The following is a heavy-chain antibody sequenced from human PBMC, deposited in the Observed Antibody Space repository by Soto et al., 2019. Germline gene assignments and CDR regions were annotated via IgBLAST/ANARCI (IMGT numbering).Heavy chain of an antibody. J-gene: IGHJ6*02. CDR1: GGSISSSSYY. CDR3: ASPYYYDSSGYYYDYYYGMDV. Sequence: LQLQESGPGLVRPSETLSLTCTVSGGSISSSSYYWGWIRQPPGKGLECIGSIYYSRSTYYNPSLKSRVTISVDTSKNQFSLKLSSVTAADTAVYYCASPYYYDSSGYYYDYYYGMDVWGQGTTVTVSS. V-gene: IGHV4-39*01. D-gene: IGHD3-22*01. CDR2: IYYSRST.